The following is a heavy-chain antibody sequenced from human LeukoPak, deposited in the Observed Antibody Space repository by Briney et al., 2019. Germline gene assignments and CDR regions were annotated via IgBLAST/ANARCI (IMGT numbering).Heavy chain of an antibody. CDR1: GGSISSYY. Sequence: PSETLSLTCTVSGGSISSYYWSWIRQPPGKALEWIGYIYYSGSTNYNPSLKSRVTISVDTSKNQFSLKLSSVTAADTAVYYCARGPNYDFWSGYYTAPFDYWGQGTLVTVSS. CDR2: IYYSGST. D-gene: IGHD3-3*01. CDR3: ARGPNYDFWSGYYTAPFDY. J-gene: IGHJ4*02. V-gene: IGHV4-59*01.